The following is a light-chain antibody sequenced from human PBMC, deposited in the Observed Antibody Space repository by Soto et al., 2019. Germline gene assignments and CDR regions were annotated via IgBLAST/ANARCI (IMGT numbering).Light chain of an antibody. CDR1: QGIRND. J-gene: IGKJ4*01. CDR2: AAS. V-gene: IGKV1-6*01. CDR3: LHYHNSPLT. Sequence: AIQMTQSPSSLSASVGDTVTITCRASQGIRNDLGWYQQKPGKAPKLLIYAASSFQSGVPSRVSGRGSGTDFTLTICRLQPEDLATYYCLHYHNSPLTFGRGTKVEIK.